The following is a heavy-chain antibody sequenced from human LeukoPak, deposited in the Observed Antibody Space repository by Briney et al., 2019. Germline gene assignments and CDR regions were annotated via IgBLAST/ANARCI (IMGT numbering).Heavy chain of an antibody. D-gene: IGHD3-22*01. V-gene: IGHV3-21*01. Sequence: GGSLRLSCAASGFTFSSYSMNWVRQAPGKGLEWVSSISSSSSYIYYADSVKGRFTISRDNAKNSLYLQMNSLRAKDTAVYYCAREEYYYDSSGYSRDFDYWGQGTLVTVSS. CDR1: GFTFSSYS. CDR3: AREEYYYDSSGYSRDFDY. CDR2: ISSSSSYI. J-gene: IGHJ4*02.